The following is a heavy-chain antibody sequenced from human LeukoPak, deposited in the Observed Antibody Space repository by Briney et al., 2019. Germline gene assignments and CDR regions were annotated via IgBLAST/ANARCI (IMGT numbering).Heavy chain of an antibody. CDR2: ISGSGGNT. CDR1: GFTFSSYA. J-gene: IGHJ4*02. V-gene: IGHV3-23*01. D-gene: IGHD3-10*01. CDR3: AKGNMVRDPFDY. Sequence: GGSLRLSCAASGFTFSSYAMSWVRQAPGKGLEWVSSISGSGGNTFYADSVKGRFTISRDNSKNTLYLQMNSLRAEDTAVYYCAKGNMVRDPFDYWGQGTLVTVSS.